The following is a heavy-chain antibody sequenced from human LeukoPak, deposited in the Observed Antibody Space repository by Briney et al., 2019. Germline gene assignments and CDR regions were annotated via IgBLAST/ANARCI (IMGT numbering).Heavy chain of an antibody. V-gene: IGHV4-31*03. D-gene: IGHD3-22*01. CDR2: IYYSGST. CDR1: GGSISSGGYY. Sequence: TSETLSLTCTVSGGSISSGGYYWSWIRQHPGKGLEWIGYIYYSGSTYYNPSLKSRVTISVDTSKNQFSLRLSSVTAADTAVYYCARVRDRGSYFYDFDYWGQGTLVTVSS. CDR3: ARVRDRGSYFYDFDY. J-gene: IGHJ4*02.